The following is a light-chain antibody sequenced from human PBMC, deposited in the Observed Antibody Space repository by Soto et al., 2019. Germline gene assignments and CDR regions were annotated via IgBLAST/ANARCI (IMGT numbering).Light chain of an antibody. J-gene: IGKJ1*01. V-gene: IGKV3-11*01. CDR3: HQRSSWPRGT. CDR1: QSVSSTY. Sequence: DIGLTQSPCTLSLSPGERATLSCRASQSVSSTYLAWYQQKPGQGPRLLIYDASNRATGVSARFSGSGYGTDFTLTISSLEPDDFAVYYCHQRSSWPRGTFGQGTKVDI. CDR2: DAS.